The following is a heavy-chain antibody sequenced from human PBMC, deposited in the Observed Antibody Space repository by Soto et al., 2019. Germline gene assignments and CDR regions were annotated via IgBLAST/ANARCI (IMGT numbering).Heavy chain of an antibody. CDR1: GGTFSSYT. Sequence: QVQLVQSGAEVKKPGSSVKVSCKASGGTFSSYTISWVRQAPGQGLEWMGRIIPILGIANYAQKFQGRVTMIEDEATRTAYKELSSLRSDDTAVYDCARDSGYSYASRDYGMDVWGQGTTVTVSS. V-gene: IGHV1-69*08. CDR3: ARDSGYSYASRDYGMDV. J-gene: IGHJ6*02. CDR2: IIPILGIA. D-gene: IGHD5-18*01.